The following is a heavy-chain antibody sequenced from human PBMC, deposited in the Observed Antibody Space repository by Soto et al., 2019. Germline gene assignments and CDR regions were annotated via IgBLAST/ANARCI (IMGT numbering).Heavy chain of an antibody. Sequence: QVQLVQSGAEVKKPGSSVKVSCKASGGTFSSYAISWVRQAPGQGLEWMGGIIPIFGTANYAQKFQGGVTITEDESTSTAYMGLSSLRSEDTAVYYCARGGVTTVTPGLYYYGMDVWGQGTTVTVSS. V-gene: IGHV1-69*12. D-gene: IGHD4-17*01. J-gene: IGHJ6*02. CDR3: ARGGVTTVTPGLYYYGMDV. CDR1: GGTFSSYA. CDR2: IIPIFGTA.